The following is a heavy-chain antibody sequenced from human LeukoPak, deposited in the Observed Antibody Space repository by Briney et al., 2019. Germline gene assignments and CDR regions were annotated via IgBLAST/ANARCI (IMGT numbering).Heavy chain of an antibody. V-gene: IGHV4-39*01. CDR3: ASIAAAGNE. CDR2: IYYSGST. CDR1: GGSISRSTYY. D-gene: IGHD6-13*01. Sequence: SETLSLTCTVSGGSISRSTYYWGWIRQPPGQGLEWIGSIYYSGSTYFNPSLKSRVTISVDTSMNQFSLKLSPVTAADTAVHYCASIAAAGNEWGQGTLVTVSS. J-gene: IGHJ4*02.